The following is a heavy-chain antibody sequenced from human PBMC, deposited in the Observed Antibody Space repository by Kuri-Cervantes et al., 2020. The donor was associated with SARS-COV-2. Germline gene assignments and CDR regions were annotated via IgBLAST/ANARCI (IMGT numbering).Heavy chain of an antibody. J-gene: IGHJ6*02. V-gene: IGHV1-24*01. CDR2: FDPEDGET. D-gene: IGHD3-3*01. Sequence: ASVKVSCKVSGYTLTELSMHWVRQAPGKGLEWMGGFDPEDGETIYAQKSQGRVTMTEDTSTDTAYMELSSLRSEDTAVYYCATGERPTDPFGVAPGVLYGMDVWGQGTTVTVSS. CDR3: ATGERPTDPFGVAPGVLYGMDV. CDR1: GYTLTELS.